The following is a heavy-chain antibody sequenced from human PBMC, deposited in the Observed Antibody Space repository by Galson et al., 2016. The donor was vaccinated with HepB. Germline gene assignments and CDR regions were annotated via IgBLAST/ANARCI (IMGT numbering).Heavy chain of an antibody. Sequence: SLRLSCATSGFYFYSYALSWVRQAPGKGLEWISTISGSGATIYYADSVNGRFSISKDSSQDVLYLQMNSLRVEDTVMYYCAKDSWWVPGVIIDFDDWGQGTLVTVSS. J-gene: IGHJ4*02. CDR1: GFYFYSYA. V-gene: IGHV3-23*01. CDR2: ISGSGATI. CDR3: AKDSWWVPGVIIDFDD. D-gene: IGHD3-10*01.